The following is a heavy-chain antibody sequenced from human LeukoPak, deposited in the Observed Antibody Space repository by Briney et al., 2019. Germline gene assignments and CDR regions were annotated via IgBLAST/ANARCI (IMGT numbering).Heavy chain of an antibody. J-gene: IGHJ3*02. CDR1: GYTFTSYG. CDR2: ISAYNGNT. Sequence: ASVKVSCKASGYTFTSYGISWVRQAPGQGLEWMGWISAYNGNTNYAQKLQGRVTMTTDTSTSTAYMELRSLRSDDTAVYYCASSLSGDDAFDIWGQGTMVTVSS. CDR3: ASSLSGDDAFDI. V-gene: IGHV1-18*01. D-gene: IGHD3-16*02.